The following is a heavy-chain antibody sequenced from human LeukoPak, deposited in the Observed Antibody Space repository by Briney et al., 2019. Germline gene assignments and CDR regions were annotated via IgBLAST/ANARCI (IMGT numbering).Heavy chain of an antibody. CDR2: ISAYDGNT. V-gene: IGHV1-18*01. J-gene: IGHJ4*02. CDR3: ARDELRFGELLRFGY. CDR1: GYTFTNYG. Sequence: ASVKVSCKASGYTFTNYGISWVRQAPGQGLEWMGWISAYDGNTNYAQKFQGRVTMTTDTSTSTAYMELRSLRSDDTAVYYCARDELRFGELLRFGYWGQGTLVTVSS. D-gene: IGHD3-10*01.